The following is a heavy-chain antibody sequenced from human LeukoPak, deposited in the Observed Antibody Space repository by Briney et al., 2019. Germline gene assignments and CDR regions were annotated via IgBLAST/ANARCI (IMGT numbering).Heavy chain of an antibody. CDR2: IRYDGSKE. J-gene: IGHJ4*02. CDR1: GFTFSNYG. Sequence: GGSLRLSCAASGFTFSNYGMNWVRQAPGKGLEWVAFIRYDGSKEYYADSVKGRLTISRDNSKNTLYLQMNSLRAEDTAVYYCAKDNTVTTSGPFFDYWGQGTLVTVSS. D-gene: IGHD4-17*01. CDR3: AKDNTVTTSGPFFDY. V-gene: IGHV3-30*02.